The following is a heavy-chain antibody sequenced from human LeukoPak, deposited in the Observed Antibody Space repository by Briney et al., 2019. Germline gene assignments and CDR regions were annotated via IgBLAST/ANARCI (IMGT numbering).Heavy chain of an antibody. D-gene: IGHD6-19*01. J-gene: IGHJ4*02. V-gene: IGHV1-69*13. Sequence: SVKVSCKASGGTFSSYAISWVRQAPGQGLEWMGGIIPIFGTANYAQKFQGRVTITADESTSTAYMELSSLRSEDTAVYYCARVSAPGTSGWYFGYWGQGTLVTVSS. CDR1: GGTFSSYA. CDR3: ARVSAPGTSGWYFGY. CDR2: IIPIFGTA.